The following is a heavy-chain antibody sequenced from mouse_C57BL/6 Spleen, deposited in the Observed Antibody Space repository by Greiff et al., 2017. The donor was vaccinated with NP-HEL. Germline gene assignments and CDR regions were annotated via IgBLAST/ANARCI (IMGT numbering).Heavy chain of an antibody. Sequence: VQRVESGAELARPGASVKLSCKASGYTFTSYGISWVKQRTGQGLEWIGEIYPRSGNTYYNEKFKGKATLTADKSSSTAYMELRSLTSEDSAVYFCAREDSSGYDYAMDYWGQGTSVTVSS. CDR3: AREDSSGYDYAMDY. CDR2: IYPRSGNT. D-gene: IGHD3-2*02. V-gene: IGHV1-81*01. CDR1: GYTFTSYG. J-gene: IGHJ4*01.